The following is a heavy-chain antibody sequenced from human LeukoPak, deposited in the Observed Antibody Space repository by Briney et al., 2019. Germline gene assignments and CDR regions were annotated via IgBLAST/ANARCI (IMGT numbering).Heavy chain of an antibody. V-gene: IGHV3-74*01. CDR3: VQVGSNYYLN. J-gene: IGHJ4*02. CDR1: GFTFSSYW. D-gene: IGHD4-11*01. CDR2: INSDGRST. Sequence: GGSLRLSCAASGFTFSSYWMHWVRQAPGKGLVWVSRINSDGRSTSYADSVKGRFTISRDNSKNTLYLQMSSLRTEDAAVFYCVQVGSNYYLNWGQGTLVIVSS.